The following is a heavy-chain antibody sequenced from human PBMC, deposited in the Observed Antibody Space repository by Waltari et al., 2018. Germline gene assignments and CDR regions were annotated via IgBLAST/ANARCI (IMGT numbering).Heavy chain of an antibody. D-gene: IGHD3-10*01. CDR2: IYHSGST. CDR1: GGSISSGGYP. V-gene: IGHV4-30-2*01. CDR3: ARESRYGSGSFDY. J-gene: IGHJ4*02. Sequence: QLQLQESGSGLVKPSQTLSLTCAGSGGSISSGGYPWRWIRQPPGTGLEWIGYIYHSGSTYYNPSLKSRVTISVDRSKNQFSLKLSSVTAADTAVYYCARESRYGSGSFDYWGQGTLVTVSS.